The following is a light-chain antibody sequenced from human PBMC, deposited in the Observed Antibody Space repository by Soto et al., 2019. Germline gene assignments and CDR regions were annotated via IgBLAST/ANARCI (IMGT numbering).Light chain of an antibody. CDR1: QSVSSD. CDR3: QQYNNWPLT. Sequence: EIVMTQSPATLSVSPGERATLSCRASQSVSSDLAWHQQKPGQAPRLLVYSASTRATGIPARFSGSGSGTEFTLTISSLQSEDFAVYYCQQYNNWPLTFGGGTKVEIK. V-gene: IGKV3-15*01. J-gene: IGKJ4*01. CDR2: SAS.